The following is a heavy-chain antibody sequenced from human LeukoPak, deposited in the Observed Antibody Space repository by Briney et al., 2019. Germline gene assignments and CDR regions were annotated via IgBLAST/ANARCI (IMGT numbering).Heavy chain of an antibody. CDR3: ARRLHIAVVTAVRRGSWFDP. V-gene: IGHV4-34*01. CDR2: INHSGST. CDR1: GGSFSGYY. D-gene: IGHD2-21*02. J-gene: IGHJ5*02. Sequence: SETLSLTCAVYGGSFSGYYWSWIRQPPGKGLEWIGEINHSGSTNYNPSLKSRVTISVDKSKNQFSLKLSSVTAADTAVYYCARRLHIAVVTAVRRGSWFDPWGQGTLVTVSS.